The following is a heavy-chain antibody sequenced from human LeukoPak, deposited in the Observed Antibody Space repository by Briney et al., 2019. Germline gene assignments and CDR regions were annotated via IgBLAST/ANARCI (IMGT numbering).Heavy chain of an antibody. Sequence: SETLSLTCAVYGGSFSGHYWTWIRQPPGKGLEWIGYIYYSGSTNYNPSLKSRVTISLDPSKSQFSLKLNSVTAADTAVYFCARGEMATIFLWGQGTLVTVSS. CDR1: GGSFSGHY. J-gene: IGHJ4*02. V-gene: IGHV4-59*11. CDR3: ARGEMATIFL. D-gene: IGHD5-24*01. CDR2: IYYSGST.